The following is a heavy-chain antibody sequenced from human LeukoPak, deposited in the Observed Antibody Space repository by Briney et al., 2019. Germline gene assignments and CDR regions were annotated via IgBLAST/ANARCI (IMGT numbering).Heavy chain of an antibody. D-gene: IGHD3-10*01. CDR3: AREIGASGELSSVYYYYMDV. V-gene: IGHV3-74*01. J-gene: IGHJ6*03. Sequence: GGSLRLSCAASGFTLSRYWMHWVRQAPGKGLVWVSRINSDGSSTNYADSVKGRFTISRDNAKNTLYLQMNSLRAEDTAVYYCAREIGASGELSSVYYYYMDVWGKGTTVTVSS. CDR1: GFTLSRYW. CDR2: INSDGSST.